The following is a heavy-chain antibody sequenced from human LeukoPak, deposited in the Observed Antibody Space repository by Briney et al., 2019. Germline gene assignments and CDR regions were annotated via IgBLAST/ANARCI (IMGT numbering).Heavy chain of an antibody. CDR3: ASLGSGSSPIVDFDY. D-gene: IGHD3-10*01. CDR2: IDPSGGGT. Sequence: ASVKVSCKASGYTFTNYYVHWVRQAPGQGLEWMGIIDPSGGGTTYAQKFQVRVNMTRDTSTSTVHMELSSLRYEDTAVYYCASLGSGSSPIVDFDYWGQGTLVTVSS. J-gene: IGHJ4*02. CDR1: GYTFTNYY. V-gene: IGHV1-46*01.